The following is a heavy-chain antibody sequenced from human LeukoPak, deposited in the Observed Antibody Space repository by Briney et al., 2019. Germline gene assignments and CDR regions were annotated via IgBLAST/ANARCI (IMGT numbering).Heavy chain of an antibody. CDR1: GFTLSRYW. V-gene: IGHV3-74*01. Sequence: GGSLRLSCAASGFTLSRYWMHWVRQAPGKGLVWVSRLNRDGSSTSYADSAKGRFTTSRDNAKNTLYLQMNSLRAEDTAVYYCARDDNYYGSGAFDYWGQGTLVTVSS. J-gene: IGHJ4*02. CDR2: LNRDGSST. D-gene: IGHD3-10*01. CDR3: ARDDNYYGSGAFDY.